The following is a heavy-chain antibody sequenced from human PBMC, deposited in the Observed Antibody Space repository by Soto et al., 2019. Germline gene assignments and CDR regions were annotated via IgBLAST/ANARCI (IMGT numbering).Heavy chain of an antibody. J-gene: IGHJ4*02. CDR2: INAGNGNT. Sequence: QVQLVQSGAEVKKPGASVKVSCKASGYTFTSYAMHWVRQAPGQRLEWMGWINAGNGNTKYSQKFQGRVTITRDTSASTAYMELSSLRSKGTAVYYCAREGAMYYYDSSGYSSWFDYWGQGTLVTVSS. CDR3: AREGAMYYYDSSGYSSWFDY. CDR1: GYTFTSYA. V-gene: IGHV1-3*01. D-gene: IGHD3-22*01.